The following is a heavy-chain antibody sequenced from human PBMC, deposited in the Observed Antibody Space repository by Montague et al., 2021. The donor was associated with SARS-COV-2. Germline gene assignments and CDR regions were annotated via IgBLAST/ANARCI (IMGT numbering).Heavy chain of an antibody. CDR1: GSSFSGYY. V-gene: IGHV4-34*01. D-gene: IGHD3-10*01. CDR3: ARRPGRVWGLDV. CDR2: ISHSGTT. Sequence: SETLSLTCAVYGSSFSGYYWNSIRQTPAKGLEWLGGISHSGTTKYNPSPKSRFTISADPSKNQFSPTPPSVTAADTAVYFCARRPGRVWGLDVWGHGTPVPVSS. J-gene: IGHJ6*02.